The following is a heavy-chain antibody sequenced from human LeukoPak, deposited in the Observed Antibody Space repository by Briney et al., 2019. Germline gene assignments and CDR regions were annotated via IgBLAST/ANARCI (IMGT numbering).Heavy chain of an antibody. Sequence: GGSLRLSCAASGFTFSSYWMSWVRQAPGKGLEWVANIKQDGSEKYYVDSVKGRFTISRDNAKNSLYLQMNSLGAEDTAVYYCARDGAFLRYCSSTSCYTDYWGQGTLATVSS. CDR1: GFTFSSYW. J-gene: IGHJ4*02. V-gene: IGHV3-7*01. D-gene: IGHD2-2*02. CDR2: IKQDGSEK. CDR3: ARDGAFLRYCSSTSCYTDY.